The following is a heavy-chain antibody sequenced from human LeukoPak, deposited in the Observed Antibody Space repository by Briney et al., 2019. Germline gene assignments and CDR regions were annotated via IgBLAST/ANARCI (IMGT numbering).Heavy chain of an antibody. D-gene: IGHD2-2*01. V-gene: IGHV4-4*07. CDR3: ARGAVPAATVYFDY. Sequence: PSETLSLTCTVSGGSISSYYWSWIRQPAGKGLEWIGRIYTSGSTNYNPSLKSRVTMSVDTSKNQFSLKLSSVTAADTAVYYCARGAVPAATVYFDYWGQGTLVTVSS. CDR1: GGSISSYY. CDR2: IYTSGST. J-gene: IGHJ4*02.